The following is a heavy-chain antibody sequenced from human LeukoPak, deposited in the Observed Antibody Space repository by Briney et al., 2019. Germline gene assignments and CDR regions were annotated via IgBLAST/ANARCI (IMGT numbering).Heavy chain of an antibody. CDR2: IYYSGST. CDR3: ARQGSGNYLSPVNY. D-gene: IGHD1-26*01. Sequence: SETLSLTCTVSGGSISSYYWSWIRQPPGKRLEWIGYIYYSGSTNYNPSLKSRVTISVDTSKNQFSLKLSSVTAADTAVYYCARQGSGNYLSPVNYWGQGTLVTVSS. CDR1: GGSISSYY. V-gene: IGHV4-59*08. J-gene: IGHJ4*02.